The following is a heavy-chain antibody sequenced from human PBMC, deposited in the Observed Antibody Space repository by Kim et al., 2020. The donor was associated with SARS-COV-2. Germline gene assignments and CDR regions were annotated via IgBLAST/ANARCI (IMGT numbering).Heavy chain of an antibody. V-gene: IGHV7-4-1*02. J-gene: IGHJ6*03. Sequence: VKVSCKASGYTFTSYAMHWVRQAPGQGLEWMGWINTNTGNPTYAQGFTGRFVFSLDTSVSTAYLQISSLKAEDTAVYYCARDPAASTIFGVVIMHYYYMDVWGKGTTVTVSS. CDR3: ARDPAASTIFGVVIMHYYYMDV. CDR2: INTNTGNP. CDR1: GYTFTSYA. D-gene: IGHD3-3*01.